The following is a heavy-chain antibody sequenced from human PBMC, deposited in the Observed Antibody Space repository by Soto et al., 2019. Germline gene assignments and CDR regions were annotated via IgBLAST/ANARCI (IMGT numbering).Heavy chain of an antibody. CDR1: GGSISSYY. V-gene: IGHV4-59*01. D-gene: IGHD2-21*02. Sequence: PSETLSLTCTVSGGSISSYYWFWIRQPPGEGLEWIGYIHYSGTTKYTASLESRATISLAASKNQFSLTLNSVTTADTALYYCARGAYCGGDCFFWFDPWGQGTLVTVSS. CDR3: ARGAYCGGDCFFWFDP. CDR2: IHYSGTT. J-gene: IGHJ5*02.